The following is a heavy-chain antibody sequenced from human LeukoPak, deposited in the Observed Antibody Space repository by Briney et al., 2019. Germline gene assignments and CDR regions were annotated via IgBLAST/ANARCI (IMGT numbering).Heavy chain of an antibody. J-gene: IGHJ4*02. Sequence: SETLSLTCTVSGGSISSYYWSWIRQPPGKGLEWIGYIYYSGNTNYNPSLKSRVTISIDTSKNQFSLNLSSVTAADTAVYYCARQDMVRLYYFDYWGQGTLVTVSS. V-gene: IGHV4-59*01. CDR3: ARQDMVRLYYFDY. D-gene: IGHD3-10*01. CDR2: IYYSGNT. CDR1: GGSISSYY.